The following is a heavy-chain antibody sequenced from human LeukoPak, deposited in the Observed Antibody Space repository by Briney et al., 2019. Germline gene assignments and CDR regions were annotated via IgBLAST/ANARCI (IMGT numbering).Heavy chain of an antibody. CDR3: ARHVYSRAYCGGDCYHEALYYFDY. V-gene: IGHV4-39*01. D-gene: IGHD2-21*02. J-gene: IGHJ4*02. Sequence: SETLSLTCTVSGGSISSSSYYWGWIRQPPGKGLEWIGSIYYSGSTYYNLSLKSRVTISVDTSKNQFSLKLSSVTAADTAVYYCARHVYSRAYCGGDCYHEALYYFDYWGQGTLVTVSS. CDR2: IYYSGST. CDR1: GGSISSSSYY.